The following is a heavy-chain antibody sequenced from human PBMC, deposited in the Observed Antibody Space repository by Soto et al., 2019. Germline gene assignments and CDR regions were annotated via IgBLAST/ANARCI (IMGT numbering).Heavy chain of an antibody. V-gene: IGHV3-53*01. CDR2: IYSGGST. D-gene: IGHD4-17*01. CDR3: AREKAPDYGDYVAWSCFDP. CDR1: GFTVSSNY. Sequence: EVQLVESGGGLIQPGGSLRLSCAASGFTVSSNYMSWVRQAPGKGLEWCSVIYSGGSTYYADSVKGRFTISRDNSKNTLYLQMTRLRAEDTAVYYCAREKAPDYGDYVAWSCFDPRRKGTLVTVSS. J-gene: IGHJ5*02.